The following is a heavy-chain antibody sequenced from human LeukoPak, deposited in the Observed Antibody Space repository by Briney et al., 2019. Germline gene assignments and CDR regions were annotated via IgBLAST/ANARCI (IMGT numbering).Heavy chain of an antibody. CDR1: GYTFIGYY. J-gene: IGHJ2*01. CDR2: INPNSGGT. D-gene: IGHD7-27*01. CDR3: ARDVTGDQFWFCDL. Sequence: ASVKVAFKASGYTFIGYYMHGVRQAPGQGLEWMGWINPNSGGTNYAQKFQGRVTMTRDTSISTAYMELSRLRSDDTAVYYCARDVTGDQFWFCDLWGRRNLVTVSS. V-gene: IGHV1-2*02.